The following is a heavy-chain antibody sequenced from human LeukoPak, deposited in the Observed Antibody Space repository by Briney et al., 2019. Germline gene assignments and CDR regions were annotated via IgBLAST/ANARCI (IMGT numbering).Heavy chain of an antibody. Sequence: SETLSLTCTVSGGSIRNYYWNWIRQSPGKGLEWIGYIYYNGNTNYNPSLKSRVTMSVDSAKNQFSLKLRSVTAADTAVYFCARRGGTSWFSEEFDYWGQGILVTVSS. V-gene: IGHV4-59*08. CDR3: ARRGGTSWFSEEFDY. CDR2: IYYNGNT. D-gene: IGHD6-13*01. J-gene: IGHJ4*02. CDR1: GGSIRNYY.